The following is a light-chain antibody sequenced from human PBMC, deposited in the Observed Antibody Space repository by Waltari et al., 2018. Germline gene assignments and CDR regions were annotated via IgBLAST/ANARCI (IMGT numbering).Light chain of an antibody. J-gene: IGKJ1*01. V-gene: IGKV3-15*01. Sequence: EIVMTQSPATLSVSPGERATLSCRASQSVSSNLSWYQQTPGQAPRLLIYGASTRATVIPARFSGSGSGTEFTLTISSLQSEDFAVYYCQQYNNWPLSWTFGQGTKVEIK. CDR3: QQYNNWPLSWT. CDR1: QSVSSN. CDR2: GAS.